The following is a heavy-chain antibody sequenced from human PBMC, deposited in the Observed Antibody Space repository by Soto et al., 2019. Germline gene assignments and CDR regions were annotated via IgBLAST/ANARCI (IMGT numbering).Heavy chain of an antibody. Sequence: GGSLRLSCAASGFTFSSYGMHWVRQAPGKGLEWVAVIWYDGSNKYYADSVKGRFTISRDSSKNTLYLQMNSLRAEDTAVYYCARDKPFCSSTSCYVKARKYFDYWGQGTLVTVSS. D-gene: IGHD2-2*01. V-gene: IGHV3-33*01. CDR1: GFTFSSYG. CDR2: IWYDGSNK. J-gene: IGHJ4*02. CDR3: ARDKPFCSSTSCYVKARKYFDY.